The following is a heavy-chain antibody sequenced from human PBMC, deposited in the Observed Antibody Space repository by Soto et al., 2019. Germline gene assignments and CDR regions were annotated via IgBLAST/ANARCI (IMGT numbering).Heavy chain of an antibody. CDR2: ISHDESSK. CDR1: GFTFSNYA. CDR3: AKGGGDERYCDY. V-gene: IGHV3-30*18. Sequence: QVQLVDSGGAVVQPGRSLRLSCTGSGFTFSNYAMHWVRQAPGKGLEWVAIISHDESSKYYAASVKDRFTISRDNSKNTLYLQMNSLGAEDTAVYYCAKGGGDERYCDYWGQGTLVTVSS. D-gene: IGHD3-16*01. J-gene: IGHJ4*02.